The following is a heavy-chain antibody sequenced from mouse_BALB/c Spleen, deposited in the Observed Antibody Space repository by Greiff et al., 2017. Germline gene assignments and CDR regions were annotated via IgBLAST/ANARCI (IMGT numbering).Heavy chain of an antibody. Sequence: QVQLKQSGAELVRPGVSVKISCKGSGYTFTDYAMHWVKQSHAKSLEWIGVISTYYGDASYNQKFKGKATMTVDKSSSTAYMELARLTSEDSAIYYCARNGDGSLDYWGQGTTLTVSS. CDR2: ISTYYGDA. D-gene: IGHD1-1*01. CDR1: GYTFTDYA. CDR3: ARNGDGSLDY. J-gene: IGHJ2*01. V-gene: IGHV1S137*01.